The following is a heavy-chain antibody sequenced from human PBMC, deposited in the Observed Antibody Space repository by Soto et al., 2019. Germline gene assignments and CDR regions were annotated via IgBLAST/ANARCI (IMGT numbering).Heavy chain of an antibody. D-gene: IGHD3-10*02. J-gene: IGHJ6*02. CDR3: AGNPNVGQGYYYYGMDV. CDR1: GGTFSSYA. Sequence: QVQLVQSGAEVKKPGSSVKVSCKASGGTFSSYAISWVRQAPGQGLEWIGGIIPIFGTANYAQKFQGRVTITADESTSTAYMELSSLRSEDTAVYYCAGNPNVGQGYYYYGMDVWGQGTTVTVSS. V-gene: IGHV1-69*01. CDR2: IIPIFGTA.